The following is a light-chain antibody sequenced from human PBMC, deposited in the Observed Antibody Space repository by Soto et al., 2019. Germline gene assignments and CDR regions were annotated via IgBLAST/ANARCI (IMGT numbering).Light chain of an antibody. J-gene: IGKJ5*01. Sequence: EIVLTQSPGTLSLSPGERATLSCRASQSVSSNYLAWYQQKPGQAPRLLIYGASNRATGIPDRFSGSGSGTDFTLTISRLEPDAFAVYYCQQYGSSPPITFGQGTRLEIK. V-gene: IGKV3-20*01. CDR1: QSVSSNY. CDR2: GAS. CDR3: QQYGSSPPIT.